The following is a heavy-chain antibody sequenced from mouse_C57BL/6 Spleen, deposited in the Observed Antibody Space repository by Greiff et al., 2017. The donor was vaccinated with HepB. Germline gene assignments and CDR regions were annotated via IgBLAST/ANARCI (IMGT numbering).Heavy chain of an antibody. CDR3: ARRGTLWYFDV. V-gene: IGHV1-69*01. D-gene: IGHD3-3*01. CDR2: IDPSDSYT. J-gene: IGHJ1*03. CDR1: GYTFTSYW. Sequence: QVQLKQPGAELVMPGASVKLSCKASGYTFTSYWMHWVKQRPGQGLEWIGEIDPSDSYTNYNQKFKGKSTLTVDKSSSTAYMQLSSLTSEDSAVYYCARRGTLWYFDVWGTGTTVTVSS.